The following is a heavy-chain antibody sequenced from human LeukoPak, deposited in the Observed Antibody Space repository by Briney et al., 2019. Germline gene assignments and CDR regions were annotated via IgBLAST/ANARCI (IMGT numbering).Heavy chain of an antibody. CDR2: INHSGST. CDR1: GGSFSGYY. J-gene: IGHJ3*02. CDR3: ARDKGPGGDGYNPHDAFDI. Sequence: ASEALSLTCAVYGGSFSGYYWSWIRQPPGKGLEWIGEINHSGSTNYNPSLKSRVTISVDTSKNQFSLKLSSVTAADTAVYYCARDKGPGGDGYNPHDAFDIWGQGTMVTVSS. V-gene: IGHV4-34*01. D-gene: IGHD2-21*01.